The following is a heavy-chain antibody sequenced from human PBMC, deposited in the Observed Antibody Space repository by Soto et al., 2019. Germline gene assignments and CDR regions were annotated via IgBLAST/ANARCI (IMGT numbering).Heavy chain of an antibody. CDR1: GYSFTSYW. J-gene: IGHJ6*02. Sequence: GESLKISCKGSGYSFTSYWIGWVRQMPGKGLEWMGIIYPGDSDTRYSPSFQGQVTISADKSISTAYLQCSSLKASDTAMYYCARHTADIAAAGLYYYGMDVWGQGTTVTVSS. CDR3: ARHTADIAAAGLYYYGMDV. CDR2: IYPGDSDT. D-gene: IGHD6-13*01. V-gene: IGHV5-51*01.